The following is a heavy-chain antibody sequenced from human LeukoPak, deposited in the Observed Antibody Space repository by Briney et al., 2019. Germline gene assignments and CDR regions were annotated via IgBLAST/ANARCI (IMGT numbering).Heavy chain of an antibody. J-gene: IGHJ2*01. Sequence: GGSLRLSCVASGFTFSDDYMSWIRQAPGKGLEWISYISSSSRYTNYADSVKGRFTIARDNAKNSLYLQMNCLRVEDTAVYYCARDGRRIQDYWYFDLWGRGTLVSVSS. D-gene: IGHD5-18*01. CDR1: GFTFSDDY. CDR3: ARDGRRIQDYWYFDL. V-gene: IGHV3-11*06. CDR2: ISSSSRYT.